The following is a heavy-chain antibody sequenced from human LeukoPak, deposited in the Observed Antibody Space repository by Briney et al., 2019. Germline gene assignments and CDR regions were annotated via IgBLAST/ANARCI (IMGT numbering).Heavy chain of an antibody. Sequence: GASVKASCKASGYAFTGYYMHWVRQAPGQGLEWMGWINPNSGGTNYAQKFQGRVTMTRDTSISTAYMELSRLRSDDTAVYYCARRLYGSGSFDFDYWGQGTLVTVSS. CDR2: INPNSGGT. D-gene: IGHD3-10*01. V-gene: IGHV1-2*02. CDR3: ARRLYGSGSFDFDY. CDR1: GYAFTGYY. J-gene: IGHJ4*02.